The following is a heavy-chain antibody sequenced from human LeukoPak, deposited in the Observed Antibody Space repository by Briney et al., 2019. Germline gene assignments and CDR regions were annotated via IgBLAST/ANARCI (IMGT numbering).Heavy chain of an antibody. CDR2: IYPGDSDT. CDR1: GYSFTSYW. Sequence: GESLKISCKGSGYSFTSYWIGWVRQMPGKGLGWVGIIYPGDSDTRYSPSFQGQVTISADKSISTAYLQWSSLKASDTAMYYCARTLTYYYGSGSYGMDAWGQGTTVTVSS. V-gene: IGHV5-51*01. CDR3: ARTLTYYYGSGSYGMDA. J-gene: IGHJ6*02. D-gene: IGHD3-10*01.